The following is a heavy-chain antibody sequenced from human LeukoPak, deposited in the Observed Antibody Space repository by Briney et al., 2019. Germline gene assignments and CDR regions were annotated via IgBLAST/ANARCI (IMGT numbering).Heavy chain of an antibody. CDR3: VKDRWGYCSGGSCYTLDC. D-gene: IGHD2-15*01. V-gene: IGHV3-64D*09. J-gene: IGHJ4*02. Sequence: GRSLRLSCSASGFTFSSYAMHWVRQAPGKGLEYISAISSNGGSTYYADSVKGRFSISRDNSKNTLYLQMSSLRAEDTAVYYCVKDRWGYCSGGSCYTLDCWGQGTLVTV. CDR1: GFTFSSYA. CDR2: ISSNGGST.